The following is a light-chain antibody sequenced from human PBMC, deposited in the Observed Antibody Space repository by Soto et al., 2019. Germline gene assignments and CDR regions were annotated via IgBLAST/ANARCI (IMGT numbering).Light chain of an antibody. CDR1: QSVGNNF. CDR3: HQYGTSPQT. V-gene: IGKV3-20*01. Sequence: EIVLTQSPDTLSLSPGERATLSCRASQSVGNNFLAWYQQKPGQAPTLLIYDASSRASGLPDRFSGSGSETDFTLTVSRLELEDFPVYFCHQYGTSPQTFGQGTKVDIK. CDR2: DAS. J-gene: IGKJ1*01.